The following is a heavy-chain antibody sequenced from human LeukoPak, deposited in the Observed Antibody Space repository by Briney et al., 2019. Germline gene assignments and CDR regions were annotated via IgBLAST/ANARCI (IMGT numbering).Heavy chain of an antibody. CDR3: ATWAFYHSLDV. CDR2: IDKDGRKA. J-gene: IGHJ6*02. Sequence: GGSLRLSCAASGFTLDAFAMHWVRQAPGKGLEWVSLIDKDGRKAYYADSVKGRFAISRDNSKNSLYLQMNSLRTEDTALYYCATWAFYHSLDVWGRGATVIVSS. V-gene: IGHV3-43*02. CDR1: GFTLDAFA. D-gene: IGHD1-26*01.